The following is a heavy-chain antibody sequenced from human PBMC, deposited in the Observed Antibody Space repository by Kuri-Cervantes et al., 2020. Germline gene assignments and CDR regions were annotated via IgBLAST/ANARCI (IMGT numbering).Heavy chain of an antibody. CDR3: ARGTGLHDSGSPTTYNYCLDV. D-gene: IGHD3-10*01. V-gene: IGHV4-34*01. Sequence: SQTLSLTCAVYGGSFSGYYWSWIRQPPGKGLEWIGEINHSGSTNYNPSLKSRVTISVDTSKNQFSLKLSSVTGADTAMYFCARGTGLHDSGSPTTYNYCLDVWGKGTTVTVSS. J-gene: IGHJ6*04. CDR2: INHSGST. CDR1: GGSFSGYY.